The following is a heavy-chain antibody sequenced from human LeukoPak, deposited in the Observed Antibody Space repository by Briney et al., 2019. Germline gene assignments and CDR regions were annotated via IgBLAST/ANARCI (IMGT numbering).Heavy chain of an antibody. CDR3: AKLPSDYGDYVTWGRSDC. J-gene: IGHJ4*02. V-gene: IGHV3-21*01. CDR2: ITGSSTYI. Sequence: GGSLRLSCAASGFTFSSYSMNWVRQAPGKGLEWVSSITGSSTYIHYADSVKGRFTISRDNAKNSLYLQMNSLRAEDTAVYYCAKLPSDYGDYVTWGRSDCWGQGTLVTVSS. D-gene: IGHD4-17*01. CDR1: GFTFSSYS.